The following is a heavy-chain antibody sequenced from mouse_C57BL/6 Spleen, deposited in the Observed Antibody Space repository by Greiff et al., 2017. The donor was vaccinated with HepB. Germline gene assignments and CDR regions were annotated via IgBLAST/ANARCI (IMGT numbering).Heavy chain of an antibody. CDR2: INPSNGGT. CDR1: GYTFTSYW. V-gene: IGHV1-53*01. Sequence: QVQLKQPGTELVKPGASVKLSCKASGYTFTSYWMHWVKQRPGQGLEWIGNINPSNGGTNYNEKFKSKATLTVDKSSSTAYMQLSSLTSEDSAVYYCARQVVSHYGSSPDYWGQGTTLTVSS. CDR3: ARQVVSHYGSSPDY. J-gene: IGHJ2*01. D-gene: IGHD1-1*01.